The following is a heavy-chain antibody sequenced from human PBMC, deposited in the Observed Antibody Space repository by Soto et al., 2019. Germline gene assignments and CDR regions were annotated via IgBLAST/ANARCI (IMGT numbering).Heavy chain of an antibody. D-gene: IGHD3-10*01. CDR1: GGSISSYY. CDR2: IYYSGST. J-gene: IGHJ4*02. Sequence: QVQLQESGPGLVKSSETLSLTCTVSGGSISSYYWSWIRQPPGKGLEWIGYIYYSGSTNYNPSLKSRVTISVDTSKNQFSLKLSSVTAADTAVYYCARGYYYGSGRYYTYFDYWGQGTLVTVSS. V-gene: IGHV4-59*08. CDR3: ARGYYYGSGRYYTYFDY.